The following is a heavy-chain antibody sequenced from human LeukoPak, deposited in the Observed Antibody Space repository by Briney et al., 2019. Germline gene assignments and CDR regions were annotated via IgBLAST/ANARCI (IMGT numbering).Heavy chain of an antibody. CDR1: GGSISSYY. CDR3: ARLIAAYYYDSSGYFDY. V-gene: IGHV4-59*01. CDR2: IYYSGST. J-gene: IGHJ4*02. Sequence: SETLSLTCTVSGGSISSYYWSWIRQPPGKGLEWIGYIYYSGSTNYNPSLKSRVTISVDTSKNQFSLKLSPVTAADTAVYYCARLIAAYYYDSSGYFDYWGQGTLVTVSS. D-gene: IGHD3-22*01.